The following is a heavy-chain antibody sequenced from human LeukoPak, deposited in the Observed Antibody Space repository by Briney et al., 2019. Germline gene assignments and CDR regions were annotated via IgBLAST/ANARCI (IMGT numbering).Heavy chain of an antibody. Sequence: PSETLSLTCAVYGGSFSGYYWSWIRQPPGKGLEWIGEINHSGSTNYNPSLKSRVTISVDTSKNQFSLKLSSVTAADTAVYYCARDVLGARYFDYWGQGTLVTVSS. D-gene: IGHD3-10*01. CDR3: ARDVLGARYFDY. V-gene: IGHV4-34*01. CDR1: GGSFSGYY. CDR2: INHSGST. J-gene: IGHJ4*02.